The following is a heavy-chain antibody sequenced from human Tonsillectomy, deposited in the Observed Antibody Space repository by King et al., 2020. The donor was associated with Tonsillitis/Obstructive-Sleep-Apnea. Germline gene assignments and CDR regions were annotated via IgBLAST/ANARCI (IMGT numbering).Heavy chain of an antibody. Sequence: VQLQESGPGLVKPSETLSLTCTVSGGSTSSYYWSWIRQPVGKGLEWVGRTYTGGSTNYNPSLESRVSMSVDTSKNQISLKLTSATAADSAVYYCARGAVYWYFDLWGRGTLVTVSS. CDR2: TYTGGST. CDR1: GGSTSSYY. J-gene: IGHJ2*01. CDR3: ARGAVYWYFDL. V-gene: IGHV4-4*07.